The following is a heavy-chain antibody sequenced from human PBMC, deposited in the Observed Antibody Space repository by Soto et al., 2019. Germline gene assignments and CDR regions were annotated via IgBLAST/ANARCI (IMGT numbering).Heavy chain of an antibody. CDR1: GFTFSNAW. Sequence: GGSLRLSCVASGFTFSNAWMSWVRQAPGKGLEWVGRIKSKTDGGTTDYAGPVKGRFTISRDDSIKTLFVQMNSLKTEDTAVYYCTTIIPKGKWQLGPWGQGPLVTVSS. D-gene: IGHD1-26*01. J-gene: IGHJ5*02. CDR3: TTIIPKGKWQLGP. CDR2: IKSKTDGGTT. V-gene: IGHV3-15*05.